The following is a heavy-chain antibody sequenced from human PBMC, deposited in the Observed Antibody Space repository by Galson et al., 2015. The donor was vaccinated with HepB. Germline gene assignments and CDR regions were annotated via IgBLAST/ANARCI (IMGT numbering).Heavy chain of an antibody. CDR3: AKFPSPDYSNHYYYYGMDV. CDR2: ISGSGDTT. Sequence: SLRLSCAASGLSFSNYAMSWVRQAPGEGLEWVSAISGSGDTTFYSDSVKGRFSISRDNSKNTLYLQMNNLRAEDTAVYYCAKFPSPDYSNHYYYYGMDVWGQGTTVTVSS. CDR1: GLSFSNYA. J-gene: IGHJ6*02. V-gene: IGHV3-23*01. D-gene: IGHD4-11*01.